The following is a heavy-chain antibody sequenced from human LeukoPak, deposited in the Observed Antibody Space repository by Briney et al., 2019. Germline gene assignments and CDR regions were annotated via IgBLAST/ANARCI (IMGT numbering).Heavy chain of an antibody. CDR3: ARAHSSSWYQALNWFDP. V-gene: IGHV4-59*01. CDR2: IYYSGST. J-gene: IGHJ5*02. CDR1: GGSISSYY. D-gene: IGHD6-13*01. Sequence: SETLSLTCTVSGGSISSYYWSWIRQPPGKGLEWIGYIYYSGSTNYNPSLKSRVTISVDTSKNQFSLKLSSVTAADTAVYYCARAHSSSWYQALNWFDPWGQGTLVTVSS.